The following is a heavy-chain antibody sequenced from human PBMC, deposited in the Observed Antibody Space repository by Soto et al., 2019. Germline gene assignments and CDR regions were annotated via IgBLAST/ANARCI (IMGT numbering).Heavy chain of an antibody. CDR3: AKGSTSYDSSGYYTYYFDY. J-gene: IGHJ4*02. CDR2: ISGSGVST. Sequence: GGSLRLSCAASGFTFSRYDMSCVRQAPGKGLEWVSAISGSGVSTYYADSVKGRFTISRDNSKNTLYLQMNSLRAEDTAVYYCAKGSTSYDSSGYYTYYFDYWGQGTLVTVSS. V-gene: IGHV3-23*01. CDR1: GFTFSRYD. D-gene: IGHD3-22*01.